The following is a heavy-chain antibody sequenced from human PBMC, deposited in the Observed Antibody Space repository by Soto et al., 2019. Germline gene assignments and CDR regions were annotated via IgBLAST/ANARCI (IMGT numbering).Heavy chain of an antibody. V-gene: IGHV1-8*01. D-gene: IGHD2-2*01. CDR3: ARGAVPKFCSITSCLSYYYNYRAV. J-gene: IGHJ6*03. Sequence: GASVKVSCEASGYTFTSYDINCVRQATGQGLEWMGWMNPNSGNTGYAQKFQGRVTMTRNTSISTAYMELSSLRSEDTAVYYCARGAVPKFCSITSCLSYYYNYRAVWGKGTTVPVSS. CDR2: MNPNSGNT. CDR1: GYTFTSYD.